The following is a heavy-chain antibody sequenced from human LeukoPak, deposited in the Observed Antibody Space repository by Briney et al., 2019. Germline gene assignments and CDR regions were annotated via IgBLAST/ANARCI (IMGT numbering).Heavy chain of an antibody. V-gene: IGHV4-39*07. J-gene: IGHJ3*02. Sequence: SETLPLTCTVSGGSISSSSYYWGWIRQPPGRGLEWIGSIYYSGSTNYNPSLKSRVTISVDRSKNQFSLKLSSVTAADTAVYYCARGGYYYDSSGYPPDAFDIWGQGTMVTVSS. CDR3: ARGGYYYDSSGYPPDAFDI. D-gene: IGHD3-22*01. CDR2: IYYSGST. CDR1: GGSISSSSYY.